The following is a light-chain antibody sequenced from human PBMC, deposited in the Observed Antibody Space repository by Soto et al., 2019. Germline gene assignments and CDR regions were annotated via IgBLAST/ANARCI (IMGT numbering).Light chain of an antibody. J-gene: IGKJ4*01. V-gene: IGKV3-11*01. CDR3: QPRGNSALT. Sequence: EIVLTQSPATLSLSPGERATLSCRASQSVSRYLAWYQQKPGQAPRLLIYDASNRATGIPARFSGSGSGTDFTLTISSLGPADFAVYYCQPRGNSALTFGGGTKVHIK. CDR1: QSVSRY. CDR2: DAS.